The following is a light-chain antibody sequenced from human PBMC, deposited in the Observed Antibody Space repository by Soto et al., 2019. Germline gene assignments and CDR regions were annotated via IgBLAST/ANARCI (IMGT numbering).Light chain of an antibody. CDR2: AAS. Sequence: DIQMTQSPSSVSVSVGDRVTITCRASQGIGSWLAWYQQKPGKAPNLLIYAASSLQSGVPSRFSGSGSGTDFTLTISSLRPEDFATYYCQQTNSFPRTFGQGTKVEIK. J-gene: IGKJ1*01. CDR1: QGIGSW. V-gene: IGKV1-12*01. CDR3: QQTNSFPRT.